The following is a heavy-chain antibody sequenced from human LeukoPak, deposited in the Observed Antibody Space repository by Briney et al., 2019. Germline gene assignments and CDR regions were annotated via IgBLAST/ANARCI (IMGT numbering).Heavy chain of an antibody. CDR3: ARGRGVGYSGYDAGEYFDY. D-gene: IGHD5-12*01. V-gene: IGHV1-2*02. Sequence: ASVKVSCKASGYTFTGYYMHWVRQAPGQGLEWMGWINPNSGGTNYAQKFQGRVTMTRDTSISTAYMELSRLRSDDTAVYYCARGRGVGYSGYDAGEYFDYWGQGTLVTVSS. J-gene: IGHJ4*02. CDR1: GYTFTGYY. CDR2: INPNSGGT.